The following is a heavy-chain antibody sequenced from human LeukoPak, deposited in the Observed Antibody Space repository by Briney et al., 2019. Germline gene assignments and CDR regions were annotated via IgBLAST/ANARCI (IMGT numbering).Heavy chain of an antibody. CDR3: AKDRRGSIAAAGYFDY. D-gene: IGHD6-13*01. V-gene: IGHV3-23*01. J-gene: IGHJ4*02. Sequence: GGSLRLSCAASGFTFTMFSMNWLRQAPGKGLEWIAFIRGRSDTTYYADSVKGRFTISRDNSKNTLYLQMNSLRAEDTAVYYCAKDRRGSIAAAGYFDYWGQGTLVTVSS. CDR1: GFTFTMFS. CDR2: IRGRSDTT.